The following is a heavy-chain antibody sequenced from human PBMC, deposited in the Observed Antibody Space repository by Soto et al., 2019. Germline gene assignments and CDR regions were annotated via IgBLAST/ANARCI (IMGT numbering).Heavy chain of an antibody. Sequence: GASVKVSCKASGYTFTSYGISWVRQAPGQGLEWMGWISAYNGNTNYAQKLQGRVTMTTDTSTSTAYMELRSLRSDDTAVYYCASSRSIAAALDVFEFWGQGSMVIVSS. CDR3: ASSRSIAAALDVFEF. D-gene: IGHD6-13*01. V-gene: IGHV1-18*01. J-gene: IGHJ3*01. CDR1: GYTFTSYG. CDR2: ISAYNGNT.